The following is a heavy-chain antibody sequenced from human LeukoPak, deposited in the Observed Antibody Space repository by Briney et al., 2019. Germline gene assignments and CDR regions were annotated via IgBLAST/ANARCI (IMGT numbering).Heavy chain of an antibody. CDR1: GGSVSSGTYY. Sequence: SETLSLTCTVSGGSVSSGTYYWSWIRQPPGKGLEWIGYIYYSGSTNYNPSLKSRVTISVDTSKNQFSLKLSSVTAADTAVYYCVRDRVRGNCNPFFDYWGQGTLVTVSS. D-gene: IGHD1-1*01. CDR3: VRDRVRGNCNPFFDY. CDR2: IYYSGST. J-gene: IGHJ4*02. V-gene: IGHV4-61*01.